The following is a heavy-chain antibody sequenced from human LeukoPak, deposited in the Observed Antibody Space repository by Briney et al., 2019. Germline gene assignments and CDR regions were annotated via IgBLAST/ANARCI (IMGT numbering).Heavy chain of an antibody. V-gene: IGHV3-66*02. D-gene: IGHD3-22*01. CDR3: AREGGYYDSSGYYYTD. CDR1: GFTFSSYS. J-gene: IGHJ4*02. Sequence: QPGGSLRLSCAASGFTFSSYSMNWVRQAPGKGLEWVSVIYSGGSTYYADSVKGRSTISRDNSKNTLYLQMNSLRAEDTAVYYCAREGGYYDSSGYYYTDWGQGTLVTVSS. CDR2: IYSGGST.